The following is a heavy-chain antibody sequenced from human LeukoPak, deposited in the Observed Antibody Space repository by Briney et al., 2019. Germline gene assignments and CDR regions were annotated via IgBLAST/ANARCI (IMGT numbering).Heavy chain of an antibody. Sequence: PGGSLRLSCAASGFTFSNYTLNWVRQAPGKGLEWVSSISSRSSYIYYAGSVKGRFTISRDNAKNSLYLQMISLRAEDTAVYYCARGYQLLNYWGQGTPVTVSS. J-gene: IGHJ4*02. V-gene: IGHV3-21*01. CDR1: GFTFSNYT. D-gene: IGHD2-2*01. CDR3: ARGYQLLNY. CDR2: ISSRSSYI.